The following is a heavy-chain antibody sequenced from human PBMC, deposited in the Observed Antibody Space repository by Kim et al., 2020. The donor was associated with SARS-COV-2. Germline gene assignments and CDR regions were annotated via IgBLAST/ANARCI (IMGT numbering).Heavy chain of an antibody. V-gene: IGHV4-34*01. CDR2: INHSGTT. Sequence: SETLSLTCAVYGGSFSGFYWSWIRQPPGKGLEWIGEINHSGTTNYNPSLKSRVSISLDTSKKQFSLTVSSVTAAETAVYYCARGQVVRGIDWFDPWGQGTLVTVSS. J-gene: IGHJ5*02. CDR3: ARGQVVRGIDWFDP. CDR1: GGSFSGFY. D-gene: IGHD3-10*01.